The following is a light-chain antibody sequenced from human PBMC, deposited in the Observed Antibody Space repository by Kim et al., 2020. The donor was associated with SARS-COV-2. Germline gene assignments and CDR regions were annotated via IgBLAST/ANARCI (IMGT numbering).Light chain of an antibody. CDR3: QAWDSSTVV. CDR1: KLGDKY. Sequence: SMSPGQTASITCSGDKLGDKYACWYQQKPCHSPVLVIYQDSKRPSGIPERFSGSNSGNTATLTISGTQAMDEADYYCQAWDSSTVVFGGGTQLTVL. CDR2: QDS. J-gene: IGLJ2*01. V-gene: IGLV3-1*01.